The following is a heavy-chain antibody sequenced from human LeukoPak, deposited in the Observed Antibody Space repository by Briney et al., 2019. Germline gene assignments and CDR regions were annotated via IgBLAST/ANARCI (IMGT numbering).Heavy chain of an antibody. J-gene: IGHJ4*02. CDR3: AKDRIPELRYFDWLSALDY. Sequence: GGSLRLSCAASGFTFSSCGMHWVRQAPGKGLEWVAVISYDGSNKYYADSVKGRFTISRDNSKNTLYLQMNSLRAEDTAVYYCAKDRIPELRYFDWLSALDYWGQGTLVTVSS. V-gene: IGHV3-30*18. CDR1: GFTFSSCG. D-gene: IGHD3-9*01. CDR2: ISYDGSNK.